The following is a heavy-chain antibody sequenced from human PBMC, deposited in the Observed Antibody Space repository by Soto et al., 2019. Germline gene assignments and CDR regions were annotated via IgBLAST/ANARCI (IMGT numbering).Heavy chain of an antibody. CDR2: IWSGGSEK. Sequence: QVQLVESGGGVVQPGRSLRLSCAASGFAFSSYGMHWVRQAPGKGLEWVTVIWSGGSEKYYADSVKGRFTISRDNSKNTLYLQMNSLRAEDTAVYYCARVYGSGTYPIDYWGQGTLVTVSS. D-gene: IGHD3-10*01. CDR3: ARVYGSGTYPIDY. CDR1: GFAFSSYG. J-gene: IGHJ4*02. V-gene: IGHV3-33*01.